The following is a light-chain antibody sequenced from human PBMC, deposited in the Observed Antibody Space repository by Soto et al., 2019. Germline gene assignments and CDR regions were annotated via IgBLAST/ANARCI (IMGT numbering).Light chain of an antibody. CDR3: AAWDDSLSGV. CDR2: RNN. CDR1: SSNIGSNY. J-gene: IGLJ3*02. V-gene: IGLV1-47*01. Sequence: QTVVTQPPSASGTPGQRVTISCSGSSSNIGSNYVYWYQQLPGTAPKLLIYRNNKRPSGVPDRFSGSKSGTSASLAISGLRSEDEADYYCAAWDDSLSGVFGGGTKLTVL.